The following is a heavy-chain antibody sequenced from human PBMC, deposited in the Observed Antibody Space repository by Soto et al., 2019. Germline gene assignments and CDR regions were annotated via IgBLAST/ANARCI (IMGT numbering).Heavy chain of an antibody. V-gene: IGHV4-59*01. J-gene: IGHJ5*02. CDR1: ARSISSYY. CDR2: ISYSGST. D-gene: IGHD3-10*01. CDR3: ARDLRGGWFDP. Sequence: PSETLSLTCPVAARSISSYYWSWIRQPPGKGLEWTGYISYSGSTNYSPSLKSRVTRSVDTSKHQFSLKLTSVTAAGTAIYYCARDLRGGWFDPWGQGALVTVSS.